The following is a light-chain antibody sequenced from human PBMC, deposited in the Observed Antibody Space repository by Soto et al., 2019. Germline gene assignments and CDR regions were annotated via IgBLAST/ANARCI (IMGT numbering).Light chain of an antibody. CDR2: GAS. Sequence: EIVMTQSPATLSVSPGERATLSCRASQSVSSSYLAWYQQKPGQAPRLLIHGASSRATGIPDRISGSGSGTDFTLTISRLEPEDFAVYYCQQYGSSPITFGQGTRLETK. J-gene: IGKJ5*01. CDR1: QSVSSSY. CDR3: QQYGSSPIT. V-gene: IGKV3-20*01.